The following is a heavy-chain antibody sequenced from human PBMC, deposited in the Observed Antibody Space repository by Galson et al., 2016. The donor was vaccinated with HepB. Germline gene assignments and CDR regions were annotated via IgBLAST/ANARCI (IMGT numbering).Heavy chain of an antibody. D-gene: IGHD3-10*01. V-gene: IGHV3-21*06. Sequence: LRLSCAASGFSFSNSGMSWVRQAPGKGLEWVSSITSSNTYTYYADSVRGRFTISRDNAENSLYLHMNSLRAEDTAMYYCAREIGYVRFGYHYGMDVWGQGTTVTVSS. CDR2: ITSSNTYT. CDR3: AREIGYVRFGYHYGMDV. J-gene: IGHJ6*02. CDR1: GFSFSNSG.